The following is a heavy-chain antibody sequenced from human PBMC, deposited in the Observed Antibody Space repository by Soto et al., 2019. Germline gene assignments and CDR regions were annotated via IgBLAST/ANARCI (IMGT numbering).Heavy chain of an antibody. J-gene: IGHJ4*02. D-gene: IGHD3-22*01. CDR1: GGTFSSYA. Sequence: QVQLVQSGAEVKKPGSSVKVSCKASGGTFSSYAISWVRQAPGQGLEWMGGIIPIFGTANYAQKFQGRVTITADESTSTAYMELSSRRSEDTAVYDCARGPEGTYYDSSGYLFWPPDYWGQGILVTASS. CDR2: IIPIFGTA. V-gene: IGHV1-69*01. CDR3: ARGPEGTYYDSSGYLFWPPDY.